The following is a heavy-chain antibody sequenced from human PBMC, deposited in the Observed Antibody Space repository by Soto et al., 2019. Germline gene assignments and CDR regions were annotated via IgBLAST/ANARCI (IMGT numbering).Heavy chain of an antibody. D-gene: IGHD5-18*01. V-gene: IGHV5-51*01. CDR3: AHDTARTYYYYGMDV. Sequence: PGESLKISCKGSGYSFTSYWIGWVRQMPGKGLEWMGIIYPGDSDTRYSPSFQGQVTMSVDKSTSTAYLQWSSLKASDTAMYYCAHDTARTYYYYGMDVWGQGTTVTVSS. J-gene: IGHJ6*02. CDR1: GYSFTSYW. CDR2: IYPGDSDT.